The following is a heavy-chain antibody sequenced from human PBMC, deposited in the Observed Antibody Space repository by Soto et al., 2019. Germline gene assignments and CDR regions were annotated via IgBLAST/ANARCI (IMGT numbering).Heavy chain of an antibody. CDR3: ATGGHNDGYNFYHGMDV. J-gene: IGHJ6*02. CDR1: GGIFTNNA. D-gene: IGHD5-18*01. CDR2: VIPLFDTA. V-gene: IGHV1-69*01. Sequence: QVQVVQSGAEVKKPGSSVKVSCKVSGGIFTNNAISWVRQAPGQGLEGLGGVIPLFDTAYYAQIFRGRLKISADGATTPAYMELSGLTSADTAVYFCATGGHNDGYNFYHGMDVWGQGPTVTVS.